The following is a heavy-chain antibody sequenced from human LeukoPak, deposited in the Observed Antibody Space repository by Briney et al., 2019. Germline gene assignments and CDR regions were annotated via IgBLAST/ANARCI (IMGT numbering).Heavy chain of an antibody. D-gene: IGHD2/OR15-2a*01. Sequence: ASVKVSCKASGYTFTSYGISWVRQAPGQGLEWMGWISAYNGNTNYAQKFQGRVTIIADESTSTAYMELSSLRSEDTAVYYCARESSFYTGTFDYWGQEPWSPSPQ. V-gene: IGHV1-18*01. CDR1: GYTFTSYG. J-gene: IGHJ4*01. CDR2: ISAYNGNT. CDR3: ARESSFYTGTFDY.